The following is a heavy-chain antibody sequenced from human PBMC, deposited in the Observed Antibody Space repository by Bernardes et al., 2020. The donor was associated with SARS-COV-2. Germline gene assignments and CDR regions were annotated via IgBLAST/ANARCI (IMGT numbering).Heavy chain of an antibody. CDR3: ATLRGYSSGPSYYGMDV. Sequence: GGSLRLSCKASGLTFTSFAMSWVRQTPGKGLEWVSSINGGGTNSWYKDSVKGRFTISRDQSKNTLYLQMDNLKAEDTALYYCATLRGYSSGPSYYGMDVWGQGTTVAVSS. V-gene: IGHV3-23*01. CDR2: INGGGTNS. D-gene: IGHD2-8*02. J-gene: IGHJ6*02. CDR1: GLTFTSFA.